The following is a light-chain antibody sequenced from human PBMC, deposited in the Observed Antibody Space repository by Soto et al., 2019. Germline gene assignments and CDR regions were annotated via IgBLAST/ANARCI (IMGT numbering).Light chain of an antibody. CDR1: QTIRNS. CDR2: SAS. Sequence: DIQMTQSPSSLSASVGDRVTITCRASQTIRNSLNWYSQKPGKPPTLLIFSASSLQGGVPSRFSGSQSGTDFSLTIASLQPEDFATYYCQQTSTNTPTFGQGTKV. CDR3: QQTSTNTPT. V-gene: IGKV1-39*01. J-gene: IGKJ1*01.